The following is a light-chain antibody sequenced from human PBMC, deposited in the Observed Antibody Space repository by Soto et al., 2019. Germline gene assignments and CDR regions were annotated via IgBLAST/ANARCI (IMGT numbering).Light chain of an antibody. Sequence: QSVLTQPASVSGSPGQSITVSCTGTSSDVGGYSLVSWYHQNPGKPPKLVIYEGTKRPSGVSNRLSGSKSGNTASLTISGLQAEDEADYHCCSYAGSYTLVIFGGGTKLTVL. J-gene: IGLJ2*01. CDR2: EGT. CDR1: SSDVGGYSL. V-gene: IGLV2-23*01. CDR3: CSYAGSYTLVI.